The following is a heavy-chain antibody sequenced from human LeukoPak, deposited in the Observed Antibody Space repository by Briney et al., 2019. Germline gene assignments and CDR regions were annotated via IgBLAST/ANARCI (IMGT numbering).Heavy chain of an antibody. CDR1: GGSISSYY. Sequence: SETLSLTCTVSGGSISSYYWSWIRQPPGKGLEWIGYIYYSGSTNYNPSLKSRVTTSVDTSKNQFSLKLSSVAAADTAVYYCARRRGSGWSDAFDIWGQGTMVTVSS. CDR2: IYYSGST. D-gene: IGHD6-19*01. CDR3: ARRRGSGWSDAFDI. J-gene: IGHJ3*02. V-gene: IGHV4-59*08.